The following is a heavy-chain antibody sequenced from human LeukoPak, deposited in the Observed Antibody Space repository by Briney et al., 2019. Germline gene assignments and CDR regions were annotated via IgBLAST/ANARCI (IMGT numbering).Heavy chain of an antibody. CDR1: GFTFASYT. D-gene: IGHD1-26*01. CDR2: ISLDGSYK. V-gene: IGHV3-30-3*01. J-gene: IGHJ1*01. Sequence: GGSLRLSCAASGFTFASYTMHWVRQAPGKGLEWVALISLDGSYKFYADSVKGQFTISRDNSQSTLYLQMSSLRHEDTAVYYCARDYGSLAFHHWGQGTLVTVSS. CDR3: ARDYGSLAFHH.